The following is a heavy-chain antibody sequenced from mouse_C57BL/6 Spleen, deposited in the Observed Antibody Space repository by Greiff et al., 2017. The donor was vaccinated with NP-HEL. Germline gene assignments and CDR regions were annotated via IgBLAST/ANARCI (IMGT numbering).Heavy chain of an antibody. J-gene: IGHJ3*01. CDR3: ARAYYSNYAWFAY. CDR1: GYSFTSYY. D-gene: IGHD2-5*01. Sequence: QVQLQQSGPELVKPGASVKISCKASGYSFTSYYIHWVKQRPGQGLEWIGWIYPGSGNTKYNEKFKGEATLTADTSSSTAYMQLSSLTSEDSAVYYCARAYYSNYAWFAYWGQGTLVTVSA. CDR2: IYPGSGNT. V-gene: IGHV1-66*01.